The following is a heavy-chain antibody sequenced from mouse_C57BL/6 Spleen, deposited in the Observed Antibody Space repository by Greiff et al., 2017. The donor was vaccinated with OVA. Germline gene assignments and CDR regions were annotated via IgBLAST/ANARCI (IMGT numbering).Heavy chain of an antibody. CDR2: ISYDGSN. CDR3: AREAGYDYDGASYAMDY. Sequence: EVKLQESGPGLVKPSQSLSLTCSVTGYSITSGYYWNWIRQFPGNKLEWMGYISYDGSNNYNPSLKNRISITRDTSKNQFFLKLNSVTTEDTATYYCAREAGYDYDGASYAMDYWGQGTSVTVSS. V-gene: IGHV3-6*01. D-gene: IGHD2-4*01. CDR1: GYSITSGYY. J-gene: IGHJ4*01.